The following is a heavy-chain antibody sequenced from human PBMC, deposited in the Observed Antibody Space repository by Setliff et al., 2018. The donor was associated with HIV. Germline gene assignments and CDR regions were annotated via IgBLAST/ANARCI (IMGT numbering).Heavy chain of an antibody. CDR1: GFTLSSYS. V-gene: IGHV3-23*01. D-gene: IGHD2-2*01. CDR3: VKIGIGRYCSGTSCYLND. J-gene: IGHJ4*02. Sequence: GGSLRLSCTTSGFTLSSYSMGWVRQAPGKGLEWVSHLSSSGSTTFYTDSVKGRFTISRDNSNYTLFLQMNSLRVEDTAVYYCVKIGIGRYCSGTSCYLNDWGQGTLVTVSS. CDR2: LSSSGSTT.